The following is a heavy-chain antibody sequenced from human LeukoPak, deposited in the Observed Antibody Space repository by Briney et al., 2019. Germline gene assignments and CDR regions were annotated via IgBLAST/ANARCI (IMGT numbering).Heavy chain of an antibody. CDR1: GYTFTGYY. CDR2: INPNSGGT. Sequence: GASVKVSCKASGYTFTGYYMHWVRQAPGQGLEWMGWINPNSGGTNYAQKFQGRVTMTRDTSISTAYMELGRLRSDDTAVYYCARESVVVAATGFYYYYGRDVWGQGTTVTVS. J-gene: IGHJ6*02. CDR3: ARESVVVAATGFYYYYGRDV. V-gene: IGHV1-2*02. D-gene: IGHD2-15*01.